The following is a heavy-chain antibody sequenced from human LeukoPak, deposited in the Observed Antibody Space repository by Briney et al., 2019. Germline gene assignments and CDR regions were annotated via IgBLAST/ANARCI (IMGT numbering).Heavy chain of an antibody. CDR3: AKDSTMVRGVHDY. D-gene: IGHD3-10*01. J-gene: IGHJ4*02. Sequence: GGSLRLSCAASGFTFGSYAMSWVRQAPGKGLEWVSAISGGGGSTYYADSVKGRFTISRDNSKNTLYLQMNSLRAEDTAVYYCAKDSTMVRGVHDYWGQGTLVTVSS. CDR1: GFTFGSYA. CDR2: ISGGGGST. V-gene: IGHV3-23*01.